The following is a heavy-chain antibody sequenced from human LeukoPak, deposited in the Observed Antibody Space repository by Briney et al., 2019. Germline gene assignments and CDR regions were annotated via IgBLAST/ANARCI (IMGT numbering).Heavy chain of an antibody. J-gene: IGHJ3*02. Sequence: GESLKISCKASGYSFTTYWIAWVRQMPGKGLEWMGSVYPGDSDTRYSPSFQGQVTISADKSISTAYLQWSSLKASDTAMYYCARRGLDYGDYASHDAFDIWGQGTMVTVSS. CDR3: ARRGLDYGDYASHDAFDI. D-gene: IGHD4-17*01. CDR2: VYPGDSDT. V-gene: IGHV5-51*01. CDR1: GYSFTTYW.